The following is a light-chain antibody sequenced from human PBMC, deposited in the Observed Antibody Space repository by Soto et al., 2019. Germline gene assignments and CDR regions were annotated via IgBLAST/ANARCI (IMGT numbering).Light chain of an antibody. J-gene: IGLJ1*01. CDR2: DVN. CDR1: SSDVGTYSY. V-gene: IGLV2-11*01. CDR3: SSYAGNDRSV. Sequence: QSALTQPHSVSGSPGQSVTISCTGSSSDVGTYSYISWYQQHPCKAPKLMIYDVNKRPAGVPDRFSGSKSVSTASLTISGLQAEEEADYYCSSYAGNDRSVFAAGTTVTVL.